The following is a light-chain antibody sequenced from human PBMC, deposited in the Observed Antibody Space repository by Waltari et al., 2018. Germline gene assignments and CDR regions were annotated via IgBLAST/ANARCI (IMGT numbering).Light chain of an antibody. CDR3: SSYAGTDNFVV. V-gene: IGLV2-8*01. Sequence: QSALTQPPSASGSPGQSVTISCTGTSSDVGAYDYVSWYQHHPDKPPKLILFEVNKWPSGVPDRFSGSKSGNTASLTVSGLQAEDEADYYCSSYAGTDNFVVFGGGTKLTVL. J-gene: IGLJ2*01. CDR2: EVN. CDR1: SSDVGAYDY.